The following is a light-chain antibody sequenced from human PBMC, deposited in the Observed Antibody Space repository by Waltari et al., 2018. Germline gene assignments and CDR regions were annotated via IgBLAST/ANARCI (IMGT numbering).Light chain of an antibody. Sequence: DIHMTQFPSSLSASVGGRVTITCQATHDIRNHLNWYQQKPGKAPKLLVYDASRLQSGFPSRFGGSRSGTYFTFTISSLQAEDAATYDCQQYDKLPLTFGGGTKVDI. J-gene: IGKJ4*01. CDR1: HDIRNH. V-gene: IGKV1-33*01. CDR3: QQYDKLPLT. CDR2: DAS.